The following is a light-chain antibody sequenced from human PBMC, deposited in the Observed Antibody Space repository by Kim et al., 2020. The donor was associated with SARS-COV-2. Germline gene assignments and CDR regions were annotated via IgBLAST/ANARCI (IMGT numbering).Light chain of an antibody. CDR2: EVG. CDR3: SSYTSSNTVV. J-gene: IGLJ2*01. V-gene: IGLV2-18*02. CDR1: SSAVSCSNR. Sequence: GQSLTSSSPGPSSAVSCSNRVSWYQQPPGTAPQVMIYEVGNRPSGVPDRFSGSKSGNTASLTISGLQAEDEADYYCSSYTSSNTVVFGGGTKLTVL.